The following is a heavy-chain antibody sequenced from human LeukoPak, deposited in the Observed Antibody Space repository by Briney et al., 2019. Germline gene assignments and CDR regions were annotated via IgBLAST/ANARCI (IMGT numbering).Heavy chain of an antibody. D-gene: IGHD3-22*01. Sequence: PSETLSLTCAVSGGSISSSNWWSWVRQPPGKGLEWIGEIYHSGSTNYNPSLKSRVTISVDKSKNQFSLKLSSVTAADTAVYYCARDPIDYYDSSGYSYYFDYWGQGTLVTVSS. J-gene: IGHJ4*02. CDR2: IYHSGST. CDR1: GGSISSSNW. CDR3: ARDPIDYYDSSGYSYYFDY. V-gene: IGHV4-4*02.